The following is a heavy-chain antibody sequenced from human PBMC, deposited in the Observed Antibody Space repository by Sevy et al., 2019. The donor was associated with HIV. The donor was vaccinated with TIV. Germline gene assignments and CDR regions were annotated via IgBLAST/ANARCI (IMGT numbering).Heavy chain of an antibody. CDR3: ARESGDCSSTSCYEGVFDY. CDR2: IYTSGSP. CDR1: GGSISSGSSY. V-gene: IGHV4-61*02. D-gene: IGHD2-2*01. J-gene: IGHJ4*02. Sequence: SETLSLTCTVSGGSISSGSSYWSWIRQPAGKGLGWIGRIYTSGSPNYNPSLKSRVTISVDTSKNQFSLKLSSVTAADTAVYYCARESGDCSSTSCYEGVFDYWGQGTLVTVSS.